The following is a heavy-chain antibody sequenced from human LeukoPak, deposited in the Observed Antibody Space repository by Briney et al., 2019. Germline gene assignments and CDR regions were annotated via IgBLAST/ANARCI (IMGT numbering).Heavy chain of an antibody. CDR2: IRSSSRTT. Sequence: GGSLRLSCAASGLTFSSHSMNWVRQAPGKGLEWVSHIRSSSRTTYYADSVKGRFTISRDDAKNSLYLQMNSLRAEDTAVYYCAKPMLGYYYDSSGYYYDDAFDIWGQGTMVTVSS. J-gene: IGHJ3*02. CDR3: AKPMLGYYYDSSGYYYDDAFDI. CDR1: GLTFSSHS. D-gene: IGHD3-22*01. V-gene: IGHV3-48*04.